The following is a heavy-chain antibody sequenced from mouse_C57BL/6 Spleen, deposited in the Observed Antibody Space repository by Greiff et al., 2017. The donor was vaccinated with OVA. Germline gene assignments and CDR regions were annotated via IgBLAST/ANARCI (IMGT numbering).Heavy chain of an antibody. CDR1: GFTFSSYA. V-gene: IGHV5-4*01. J-gene: IGHJ3*01. Sequence: EVKLVESGGGLVKPGGSLKLSCAASGFTFSSYAMSWVRQTPEKRLEWVATISDGGSYTYYPDNVKGRFTISRDNAKNNLYLQMSHLKSEDTAMYYCARDDDVPVDWGKGTLVTVSA. D-gene: IGHD2-12*01. CDR2: ISDGGSYT. CDR3: ARDDDVPVD.